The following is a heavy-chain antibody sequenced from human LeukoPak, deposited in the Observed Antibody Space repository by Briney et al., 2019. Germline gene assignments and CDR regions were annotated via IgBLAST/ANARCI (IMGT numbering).Heavy chain of an antibody. J-gene: IGHJ5*02. CDR2: IYYSGST. D-gene: IGHD3-16*01. V-gene: IGHV4-59*01. Sequence: SETLSLTCTVSGGSICSYYWSWIRQPPGKGLEWIGYIYYSGSTNYNPSLKSRATISVDTSKNQFSLNLTSVTAADTAVYYCARFTPQGYGWGGYNRFDPWGQGTLVTVSS. CDR1: GGSICSYY. CDR3: ARFTPQGYGWGGYNRFDP.